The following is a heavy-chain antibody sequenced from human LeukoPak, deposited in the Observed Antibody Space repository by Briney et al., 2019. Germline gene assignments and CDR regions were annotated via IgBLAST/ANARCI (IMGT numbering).Heavy chain of an antibody. CDR3: VRGQEVIYTPTFDY. Sequence: GGSLRLSCAASGFTFSSYSMNWVRQAPGKGLEWVSYISSSSSTIYYADSVKGRFTISRDNAKNSLYLQMNSLRDEDTAVYYCVRGQEVIYTPTFDYWGRGAVVTVSS. D-gene: IGHD3-16*01. J-gene: IGHJ4*02. CDR1: GFTFSSYS. CDR2: ISSSSSTI. V-gene: IGHV3-48*02.